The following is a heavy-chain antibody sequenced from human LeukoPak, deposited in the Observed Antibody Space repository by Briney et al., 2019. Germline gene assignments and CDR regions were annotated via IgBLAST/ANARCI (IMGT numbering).Heavy chain of an antibody. D-gene: IGHD6-19*01. CDR1: GGSFSGYY. J-gene: IGHJ6*03. CDR2: INHSGST. Sequence: PSETLSLTCAVYGGSFSGYYWSWIRQPPGKGLEWIGEINHSGSTNYNPSLKSRVTISVDTSKNQFSLQLSSVTAADTAVYYCARGFIAVSGPYYMDVWGEGSTVTISS. V-gene: IGHV4-34*01. CDR3: ARGFIAVSGPYYMDV.